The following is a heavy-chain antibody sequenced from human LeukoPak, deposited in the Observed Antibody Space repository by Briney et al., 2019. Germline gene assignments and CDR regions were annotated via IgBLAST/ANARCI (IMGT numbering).Heavy chain of an antibody. CDR1: GFTFSSYW. V-gene: IGHV3-74*01. CDR2: INSDGKTT. CDR3: ARGITLIRGGRSDY. Sequence: GGSLRLSCAASGFTFSSYWMYWVRQAPEKGLVWVSRINSDGKTTNYADSVKGRFTISRDNAKNTLYLQMNSLRAEDTAVYYCARGITLIRGGRSDYWGQGTLVTVSA. J-gene: IGHJ4*02. D-gene: IGHD3-10*01.